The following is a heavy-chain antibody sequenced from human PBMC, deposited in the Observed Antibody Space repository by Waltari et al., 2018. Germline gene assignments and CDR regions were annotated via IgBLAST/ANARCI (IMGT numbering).Heavy chain of an antibody. Sequence: QVQLQESGPGLVKPSQTLSLTCTVSGGSISSGGYYWSWIRQHPGKGLEWIGYILQRGSTYYNPSLKGRVTISGDRSKNKFSLKLSAVTAADTAVYYCARAGRVLRYFDWLLPNWFDPWGQGTLVTVSS. CDR3: ARAGRVLRYFDWLLPNWFDP. CDR2: ILQRGST. V-gene: IGHV4-31*03. D-gene: IGHD3-9*01. CDR1: GGSISSGGYY. J-gene: IGHJ5*02.